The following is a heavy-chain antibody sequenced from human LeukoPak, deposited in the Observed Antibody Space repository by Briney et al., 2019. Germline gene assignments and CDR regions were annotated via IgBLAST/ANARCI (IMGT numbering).Heavy chain of an antibody. CDR2: IIPILGIA. D-gene: IGHD2-15*01. Sequence: SVKVSCKASGGTFSSYAISWVRQAPGQGLEWMGRIIPILGIANYAQKFQGRVTITADKSTSTAYMELSSLRSEDTAVYYCARKYCSGGSCYDPVGDVWGQGTRSPSP. V-gene: IGHV1-69*04. CDR3: ARKYCSGGSCYDPVGDV. J-gene: IGHJ6*02. CDR1: GGTFSSYA.